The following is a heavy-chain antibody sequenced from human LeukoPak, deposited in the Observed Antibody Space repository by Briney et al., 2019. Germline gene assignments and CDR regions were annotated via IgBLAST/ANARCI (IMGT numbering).Heavy chain of an antibody. Sequence: SETLSLTCAVSGGSISSGGYSWSWIRQPPGKGLEWIGYIYHSGSTYYNPSLKSRVTISVDRSKNQFSLKLSSVTAADTAVYYCARGADRSGYYPFDNWGQGTLVTVSS. D-gene: IGHD3-22*01. CDR2: IYHSGST. V-gene: IGHV4-30-2*01. CDR3: ARGADRSGYYPFDN. J-gene: IGHJ4*02. CDR1: GGSISSGGYS.